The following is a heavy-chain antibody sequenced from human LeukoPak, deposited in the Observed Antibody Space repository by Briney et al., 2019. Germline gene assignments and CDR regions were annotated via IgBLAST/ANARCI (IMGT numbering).Heavy chain of an antibody. Sequence: GESLTISCKGSGYSFTSYWIGWVRQMPGKGLEWMGRIDPSDSYTNYSPSFQGHVTISADKSISTAYLQWSSLKASDTAMYYCARHVNYYGSGTHNWFDPWGQGTLVTVSS. J-gene: IGHJ5*02. CDR1: GYSFTSYW. D-gene: IGHD3-10*01. CDR3: ARHVNYYGSGTHNWFDP. CDR2: IDPSDSYT. V-gene: IGHV5-10-1*01.